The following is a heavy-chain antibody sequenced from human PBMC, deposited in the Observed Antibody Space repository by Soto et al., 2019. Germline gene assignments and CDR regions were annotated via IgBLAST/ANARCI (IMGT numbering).Heavy chain of an antibody. Sequence: EVQLVESGGGLVQPGGSLRLSCAASGFTLSNYAVNWVRQAPGKGLEWVSYISSDSRYIYHGDSVKGRFTISRDNARNSVYLQRNSLRDEATAVYYCARIKLVDFFFINVDVYDMDVWGQVTPVTVSS. D-gene: IGHD2-15*01. CDR2: ISSDSRYI. CDR1: GFTLSNYA. CDR3: ARIKLVDFFFINVDVYDMDV. J-gene: IGHJ6*02. V-gene: IGHV3-48*02.